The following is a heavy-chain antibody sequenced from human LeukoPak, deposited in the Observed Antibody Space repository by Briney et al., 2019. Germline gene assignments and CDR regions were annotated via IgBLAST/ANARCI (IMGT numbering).Heavy chain of an antibody. Sequence: PSGTLSFTCAVPGGPITTTSWWSWVRQPPGKGLEWIGEVHLSGATNYNPSLESRVSMSIDKSKNHLSLEVTSVTAADTAIYYCTRESGAFSPFGFWGQGTLLTVSS. D-gene: IGHD1-26*01. J-gene: IGHJ4*02. CDR3: TRESGAFSPFGF. CDR2: VHLSGAT. CDR1: GGPITTTSW. V-gene: IGHV4-4*02.